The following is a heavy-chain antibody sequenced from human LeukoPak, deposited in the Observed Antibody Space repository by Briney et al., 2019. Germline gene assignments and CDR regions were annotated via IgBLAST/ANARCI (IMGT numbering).Heavy chain of an antibody. D-gene: IGHD3-10*01. V-gene: IGHV3-21*01. J-gene: IGHJ6*03. CDR2: ISSSSSYI. Sequence: PGGSLRLSCAASGFTFSSYSMNWVRQAPGKGLEWVSSISSSSSYIYYADSVKGRFTISRDNAKNSLYLQMNSLRAEDTAVYYCARDGSTFYHYYYMDVWGKGTTVTVSS. CDR3: ARDGSTFYHYYYMDV. CDR1: GFTFSSYS.